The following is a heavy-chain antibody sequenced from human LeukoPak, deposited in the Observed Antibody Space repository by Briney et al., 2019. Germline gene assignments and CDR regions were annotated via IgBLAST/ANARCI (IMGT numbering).Heavy chain of an antibody. CDR2: ISWNSRYI. Sequence: PGGSLRLSCAASGFTFRGYGMHWARQAPGKGLEWVSSISWNSRYIFYAESVQERFTISRDNARNSLYLQMNSLTADDTAIYYCALDSLSYGDYRSPNWFDPWGQGTLVTVSS. J-gene: IGHJ5*02. CDR3: ALDSLSYGDYRSPNWFDP. V-gene: IGHV3-21*06. CDR1: GFTFRGYG. D-gene: IGHD4-17*01.